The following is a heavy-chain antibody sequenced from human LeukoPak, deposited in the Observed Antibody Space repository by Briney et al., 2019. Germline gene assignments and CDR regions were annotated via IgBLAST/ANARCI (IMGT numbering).Heavy chain of an antibody. CDR1: GSTFSSYW. CDR3: ARRRYSSRGGYWFDP. D-gene: IGHD6-13*01. V-gene: IGHV4-34*01. J-gene: IGHJ5*02. Sequence: PGGSLRLSCAASGSTFSSYWMSWVRQAPGKGREWNGEINHSGSTNYNPSLKSRVTISVDTSKNQFSLKLSSVTAADTAVYYCARRRYSSRGGYWFDPWGQGTLVTVSS. CDR2: INHSGST.